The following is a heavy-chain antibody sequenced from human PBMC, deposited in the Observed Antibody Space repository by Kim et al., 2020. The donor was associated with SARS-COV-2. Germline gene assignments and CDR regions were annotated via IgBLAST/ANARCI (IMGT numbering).Heavy chain of an antibody. CDR3: ARHGIDDNWFDP. J-gene: IGHJ5*02. D-gene: IGHD1-26*01. CDR2: IYPSDSAT. V-gene: IGHV5-51*01. Sequence: GESLKISCKGSGYMFAYYWIGWVRQMPGKGLEWMGIIYPSDSATKFNPSFQGQVTISVDKAFNTAYLQWSSLKASDTAMYYCARHGIDDNWFDPWGQGTLVTVSS. CDR1: GYMFAYYW.